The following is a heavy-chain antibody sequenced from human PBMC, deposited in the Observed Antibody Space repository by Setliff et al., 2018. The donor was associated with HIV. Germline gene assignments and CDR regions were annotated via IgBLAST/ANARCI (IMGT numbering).Heavy chain of an antibody. CDR3: ARRHYDFWSGYYGY. J-gene: IGHJ4*02. CDR2: IYYSGTT. CDR1: GGSINIGKTF. V-gene: IGHV4-61*05. Sequence: LSLTCTVSGGSINIGKTFWGWIRQPPGKGLEWIGYIYYSGTTNYNPSLKSRVTFSVDMSKTQVSLKLSSVTAADTAVYYCARRHYDFWSGYYGYWGQGTLVTVSS. D-gene: IGHD3-3*01.